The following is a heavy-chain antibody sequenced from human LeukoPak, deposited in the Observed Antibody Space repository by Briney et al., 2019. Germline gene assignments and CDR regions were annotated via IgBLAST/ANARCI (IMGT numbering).Heavy chain of an antibody. D-gene: IGHD2-15*01. CDR2: ISGSGGST. J-gene: IGHJ4*02. V-gene: IGHV3-23*01. CDR3: AKDPPYCSGGSCRNYFDY. CDR1: GFTFSSYA. Sequence: QPGGSLRLSCAASGFTFSSYAMSWVRQAPGKGLEWVSAISGSGGSTYYADSVKGRFTISRDNSKNTLYLQMNSLRAEDTAVYYCAKDPPYCSGGSCRNYFDYWGRGTLVTVSS.